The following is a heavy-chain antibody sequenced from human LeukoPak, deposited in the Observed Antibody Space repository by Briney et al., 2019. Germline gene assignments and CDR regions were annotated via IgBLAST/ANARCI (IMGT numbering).Heavy chain of an antibody. V-gene: IGHV1-18*01. D-gene: IGHD6-19*01. CDR2: ISVYNGNT. CDR1: GYTFTGYG. Sequence: ASVKVSCKASGYTFTGYGISWVRQAPGQGLEWMGWISVYNGNTNYARKLQGRVTMTTDTSTSTAYMELRSLRSDDTAVYYCAREGKLTGYSGGLGFNYWGQGTLVTVSS. J-gene: IGHJ4*02. CDR3: AREGKLTGYSGGLGFNY.